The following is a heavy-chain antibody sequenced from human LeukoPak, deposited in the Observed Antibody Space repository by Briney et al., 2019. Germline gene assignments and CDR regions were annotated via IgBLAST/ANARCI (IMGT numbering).Heavy chain of an antibody. Sequence: SESLSLTCTVSGGSISSYYWSWIRQPPGKGLEWIGSIYYSGSTYYNPSLKSRVTISVDTSKNQFSLKLSSVTAADTAVYYCARQSLWFGELKYYFDYWGQGTLVTVSS. CDR2: IYYSGST. CDR1: GGSISSYY. V-gene: IGHV4-39*01. CDR3: ARQSLWFGELKYYFDY. J-gene: IGHJ4*02. D-gene: IGHD3-10*01.